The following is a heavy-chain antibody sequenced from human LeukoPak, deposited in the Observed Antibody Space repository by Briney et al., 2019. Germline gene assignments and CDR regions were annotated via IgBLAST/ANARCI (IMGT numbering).Heavy chain of an antibody. CDR3: ARDSRYCSSTSCQSYYFDY. Sequence: GGSLRLCCAASGFTFSSYAMHWVRQAPGKGLEWVAVISYDGSNKYYADSVKGRFTISRDNSKNTLYLQMNSLRAEDTAVYYCARDSRYCSSTSCQSYYFDYWGQGTLVTVSS. J-gene: IGHJ4*02. D-gene: IGHD2-2*01. CDR2: ISYDGSNK. CDR1: GFTFSSYA. V-gene: IGHV3-30*04.